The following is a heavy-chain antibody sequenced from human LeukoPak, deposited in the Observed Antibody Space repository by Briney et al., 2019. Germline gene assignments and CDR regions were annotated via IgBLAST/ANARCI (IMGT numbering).Heavy chain of an antibody. D-gene: IGHD4-17*01. V-gene: IGHV6-1*01. CDR3: ARADYGDPGHFDP. Sequence: SQTLSLTCAISGDSVSSNSAAWNWIRQSPPRGLEWLGRTYYRSKWYNDYAVSVKSRITINPDTSKNQFSLQLNSVTPEDTAVYYCARADYGDPGHFDPWGQGTLVTVSS. CDR1: GDSVSSNSAA. J-gene: IGHJ5*02. CDR2: TYYRSKWYN.